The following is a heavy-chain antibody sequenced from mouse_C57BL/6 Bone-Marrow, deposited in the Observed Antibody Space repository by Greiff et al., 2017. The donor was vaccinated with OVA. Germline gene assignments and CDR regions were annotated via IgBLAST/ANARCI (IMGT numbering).Heavy chain of an antibody. CDR3: ATLGRPWFAY. CDR1: GYAFSSSW. D-gene: IGHD3-3*01. J-gene: IGHJ3*01. V-gene: IGHV1-82*01. CDR2: IYPGDGDT. Sequence: QVQLQQSGPELVKPGASVKISCKASGYAFSSSWMNWVKQRPGKGLEWIGRIYPGDGDTNYNGKFKGKATLTADKSSSTANMQLSSLTSEDSAVDFCATLGRPWFAYWGQGTLVTVSA.